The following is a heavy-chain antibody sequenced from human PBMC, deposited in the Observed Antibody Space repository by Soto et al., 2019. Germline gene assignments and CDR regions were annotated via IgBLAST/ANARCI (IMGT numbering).Heavy chain of an antibody. Sequence: SETLSLTCAVYGGSFSGYYWSWIRQPPGKGLEWIGEINHSGSTNYNPSLKSRVTISVDTSKNQFSLKLSSVTAADTAVYYCARYDNNYFDYWGQGTLVTVSS. D-gene: IGHD3-22*01. CDR3: ARYDNNYFDY. V-gene: IGHV4-34*01. CDR1: GGSFSGYY. CDR2: INHSGST. J-gene: IGHJ4*02.